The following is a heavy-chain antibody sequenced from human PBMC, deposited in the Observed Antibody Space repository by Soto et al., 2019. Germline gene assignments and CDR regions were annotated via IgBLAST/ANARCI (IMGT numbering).Heavy chain of an antibody. V-gene: IGHV4-34*01. J-gene: IGHJ4*02. D-gene: IGHD5-12*01. Sequence: SETLSLTCDVYGGSFSGYFWGWIRQSPEKGLEWIGEISHTGATNYNASFKSRVIISLDSSKNQFSLRLNSVTAADTAVYYCARLSGYMVAYYNYFDYWGQGTLVTAPQ. CDR3: ARLSGYMVAYYNYFDY. CDR1: GGSFSGYF. CDR2: ISHTGAT.